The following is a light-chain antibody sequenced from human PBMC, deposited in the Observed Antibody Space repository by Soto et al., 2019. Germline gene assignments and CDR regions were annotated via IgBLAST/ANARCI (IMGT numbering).Light chain of an antibody. CDR3: QQSYRTPFT. CDR1: QTAAFY. Sequence: IQMTQSPSSLSASVGDRVTITCRASQTAAFYLNWYQQRPGKAPKLLIRAASRLESGAPARFSGSGSGTDFTLTISILQPRDVWTFYCQQSYRTPFTFGPGTKVDV. V-gene: IGKV1-39*01. CDR2: AAS. J-gene: IGKJ3*01.